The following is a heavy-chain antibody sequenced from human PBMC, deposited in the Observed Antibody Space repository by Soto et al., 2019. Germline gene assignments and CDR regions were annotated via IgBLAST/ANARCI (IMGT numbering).Heavy chain of an antibody. CDR1: GGSISSGDYY. CDR2: IYYSGST. D-gene: IGHD5-12*01. J-gene: IGHJ5*02. Sequence: SETLSLTCTVSGGSISSGDYYWSWIRQPPGKGLEWIGYIYYSGSTYYNPSLKSRVTISVDTSKNQFSLKLSSVTAADTAVYYCARVGGYDFHWFGPWGQGTLVTVSS. CDR3: ARVGGYDFHWFGP. V-gene: IGHV4-30-4*01.